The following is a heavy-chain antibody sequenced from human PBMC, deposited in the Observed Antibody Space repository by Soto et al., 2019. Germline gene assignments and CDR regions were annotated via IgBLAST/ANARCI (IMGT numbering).Heavy chain of an antibody. Sequence: SETLSLTCTFSGGSISSGDYYWSWIRQPPGKGLEWIGYIYYSGSTYYNPSLKSRVTISVDTSKNQFSLKMSSVSAADTAVYYCAIEIQYDSSGYYLWGQGTLVTVSS. CDR2: IYYSGST. V-gene: IGHV4-30-4*01. J-gene: IGHJ4*02. D-gene: IGHD3-22*01. CDR3: AIEIQYDSSGYYL. CDR1: GGSISSGDYY.